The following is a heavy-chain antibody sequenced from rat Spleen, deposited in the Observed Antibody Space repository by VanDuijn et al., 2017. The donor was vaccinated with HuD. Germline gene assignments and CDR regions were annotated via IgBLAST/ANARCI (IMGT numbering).Heavy chain of an antibody. CDR2: IWTGGST. V-gene: IGHV2-43*01. Sequence: QVQLKESGPGLVQPSQTLSLTCTVSGFSLTSYHVIWVRQPPGTGMEWVGVIWTGGSTSYNSLLKSRLSISRDTPKSQVFLKMNSLQTEDTATYYCAIEYYSSPDYWGQGVMVTVSS. D-gene: IGHD1-2*01. CDR3: AIEYYSSPDY. CDR1: GFSLTSYH. J-gene: IGHJ2*01.